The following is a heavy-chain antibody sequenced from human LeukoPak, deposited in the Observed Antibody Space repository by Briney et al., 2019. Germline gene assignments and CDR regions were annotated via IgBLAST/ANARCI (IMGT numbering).Heavy chain of an antibody. Sequence: GGSLRLSCAASGFTFTNYWMHWVRQAPGKGLVWVSYINSDGSSTNYADSVKGRFTISRDNAKNTVYLQMNSLRAEDTALYYCATKPDYDSSGYFDYWGQGTLVTVSS. V-gene: IGHV3-74*01. CDR2: INSDGSST. CDR3: ATKPDYDSSGYFDY. D-gene: IGHD3-22*01. CDR1: GFTFTNYW. J-gene: IGHJ4*02.